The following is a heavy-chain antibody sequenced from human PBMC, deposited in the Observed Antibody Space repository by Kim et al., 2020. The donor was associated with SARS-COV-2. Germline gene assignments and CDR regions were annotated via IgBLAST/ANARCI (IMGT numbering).Heavy chain of an antibody. J-gene: IGHJ6*03. Sequence: GGSLRLSCAASGFTVSSNYMSWVRQAPGKGLEWVSVIYSGGSTYYADSVKGRFTISRHNSKNTLYLQMNSLRAEDTAVYYCASTVVPAAYNYNYYYMDVWGKGTTVTVSS. V-gene: IGHV3-53*04. CDR1: GFTVSSNY. CDR3: ASTVVPAAYNYNYYYMDV. CDR2: IYSGGST. D-gene: IGHD2-2*01.